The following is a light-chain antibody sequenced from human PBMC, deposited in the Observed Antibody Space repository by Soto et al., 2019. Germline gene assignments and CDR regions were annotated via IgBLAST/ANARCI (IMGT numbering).Light chain of an antibody. Sequence: ENVLTQSPGTLSLSPGERATLSCRASQSVSSNFLAWYQQKPGQAPRLLIYGASNRATGIPDRFSGSGSGTDFTLTISRLEPEDFAVYYCQQYDSSPRKFGQGTKVDIK. J-gene: IGKJ1*01. V-gene: IGKV3-20*01. CDR2: GAS. CDR1: QSVSSNF. CDR3: QQYDSSPRK.